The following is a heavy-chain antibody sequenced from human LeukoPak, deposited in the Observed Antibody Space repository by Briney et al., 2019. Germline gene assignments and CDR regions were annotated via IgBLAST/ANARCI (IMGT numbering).Heavy chain of an antibody. J-gene: IGHJ4*02. CDR2: IYSGGST. D-gene: IGHD6-19*01. Sequence: PGGSLRLSCAASGFTVSSNYMSWVRQAPGKGLEWVSVIYSGGSTYYADSVKGRFTISRDNSKNTLSLQLNSLRAEDTAVYYCAKDYSSGWYDYWGQGTLVTVSS. CDR3: AKDYSSGWYDY. CDR1: GFTVSSNY. V-gene: IGHV3-53*01.